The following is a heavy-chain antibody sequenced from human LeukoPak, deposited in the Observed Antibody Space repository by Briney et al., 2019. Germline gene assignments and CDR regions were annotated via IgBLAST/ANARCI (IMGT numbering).Heavy chain of an antibody. CDR2: IPYDGSNK. J-gene: IGHJ4*02. CDR3: AKDSSNWAFDY. CDR1: GFTFSSYG. V-gene: IGHV3-30*02. Sequence: GGSLRLSCAASGFTFSSYGMHWVRQAPGKGLEWVALIPYDGSNKYYADSVKGRFTISRDNSKNTLFLQMNSLRAEDTALYYCAKDSSNWAFDYWGQGTLVTVSS. D-gene: IGHD6-19*01.